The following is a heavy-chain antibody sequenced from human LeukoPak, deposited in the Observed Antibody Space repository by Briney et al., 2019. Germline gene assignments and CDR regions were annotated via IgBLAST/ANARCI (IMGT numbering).Heavy chain of an antibody. CDR3: AGSVPYQLLKRFYYYYYMDV. D-gene: IGHD2-2*01. V-gene: IGHV4-34*01. J-gene: IGHJ6*03. CDR1: GGSFSGYY. Sequence: SETLSLTCAVYGGSFSGYYWSWIRQPPGKGLEWIGEINHSGSTNYNPSLKSRVTISVDTSKNQFSLKLRSVTAADMAVYYCAGSVPYQLLKRFYYYYYMDVWGKGTTVTVSS. CDR2: INHSGST.